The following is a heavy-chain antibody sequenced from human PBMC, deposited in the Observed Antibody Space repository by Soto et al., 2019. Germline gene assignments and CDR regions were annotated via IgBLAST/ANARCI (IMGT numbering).Heavy chain of an antibody. V-gene: IGHV1-8*01. D-gene: IGHD3-22*01. Sequence: ASVKVSCRASGYTFTSYDINWVRQATGQGLEWMGWMNPNSGNTGYAQKFQGRVTMTRNTSISTAYMELSSLRSEDTAVYYCARGLAHYYDRNGARDAFDVLGQRTMVPVSS. CDR2: MNPNSGNT. J-gene: IGHJ3*01. CDR1: GYTFTSYD. CDR3: ARGLAHYYDRNGARDAFDV.